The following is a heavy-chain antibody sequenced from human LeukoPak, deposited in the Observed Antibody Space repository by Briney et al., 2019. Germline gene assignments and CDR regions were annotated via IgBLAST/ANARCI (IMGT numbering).Heavy chain of an antibody. CDR3: AMSVEMPPIPSFDY. Sequence: GASVKLSCKSSGYIFTPHHIHWMRQAPGQGLELLGWVSAANNPEYSQKFQGRVVITRDASATTSYLELNSLRSEDTAVYYCAMSVEMPPIPSFDYWGQGTLVTVSS. D-gene: IGHD5-24*01. CDR1: GYIFTPHH. CDR2: VSAANNP. V-gene: IGHV1-3*01. J-gene: IGHJ4*02.